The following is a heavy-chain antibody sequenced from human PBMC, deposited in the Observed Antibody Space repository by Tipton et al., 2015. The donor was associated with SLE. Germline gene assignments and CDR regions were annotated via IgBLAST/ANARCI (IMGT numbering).Heavy chain of an antibody. CDR1: GFTFSSYA. CDR3: ARGEYSSGWFDY. CDR2: ISYDGSNK. D-gene: IGHD6-19*01. J-gene: IGHJ4*02. V-gene: IGHV3-30*14. Sequence: RSLRLSCAASGFTFSSYAMHWVRQAPGKGLEWVAVISYDGSNKYYADSVKGRFTISRDNSKNTLYLQMGSLRAEDMAVYYCARGEYSSGWFDYWGQGTLVTVSS.